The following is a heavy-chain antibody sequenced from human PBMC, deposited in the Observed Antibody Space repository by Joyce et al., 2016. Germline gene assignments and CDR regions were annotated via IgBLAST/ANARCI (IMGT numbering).Heavy chain of an antibody. CDR1: GGAFSNFT. Sequence: QVLLVQSGATVKRPGSSLRVSCKSSGGAFSNFTVNWVRQAPGQRLEWMGVIIPFFGAAKYAEHFQGRVTLTADLSTRTAYMELSSLTSADTAVYYCARGGTSSDHYFFYTLDVWGPGTTVIVSS. V-gene: IGHV1-69*12. J-gene: IGHJ6*02. CDR2: IIPFFGAA. D-gene: IGHD1-14*01. CDR3: ARGGTSSDHYFFYTLDV.